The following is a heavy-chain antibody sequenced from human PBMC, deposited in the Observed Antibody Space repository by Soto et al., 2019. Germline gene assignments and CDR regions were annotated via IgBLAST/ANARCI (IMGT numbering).Heavy chain of an antibody. D-gene: IGHD5-12*01. V-gene: IGHV3-33*01. Sequence: QVQLVESGGGVVQPGRSLRLSCAASGFTFSSYGMHWVRQAPGKGLEWVAVIWYDGSNKYYADSVKGRFTISRDNSKNTLYLQMNSLRAEDTAVYYCARDRDGYNYGLFDYWGQGTLVTVSS. CDR1: GFTFSSYG. CDR2: IWYDGSNK. J-gene: IGHJ4*02. CDR3: ARDRDGYNYGLFDY.